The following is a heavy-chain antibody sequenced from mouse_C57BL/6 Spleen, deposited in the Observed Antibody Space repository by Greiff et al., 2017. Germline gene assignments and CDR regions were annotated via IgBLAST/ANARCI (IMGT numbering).Heavy chain of an antibody. CDR3: VRGAYDGYYLYFGV. Sequence: QVQLQQSGPELVKPGASVKISCKASGYAFSSSWMNWVKQRPGKGLEWIGRIYPGDGDTNYNGKFKGKATLTADKSSSTAYMQHSSLTSEDSAVYFCVRGAYDGYYLYFGVWGTGITVTVSS. CDR2: IYPGDGDT. V-gene: IGHV1-82*01. CDR1: GYAFSSSW. D-gene: IGHD2-3*01. J-gene: IGHJ1*03.